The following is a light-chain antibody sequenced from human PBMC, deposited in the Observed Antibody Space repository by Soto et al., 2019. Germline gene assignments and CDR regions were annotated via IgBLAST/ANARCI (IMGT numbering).Light chain of an antibody. CDR3: SSYTGSTSYV. V-gene: IGLV2-14*01. Sequence: QSALTQPASVSGSPGQSITISCTGTSSDVGGYNYVSWYQQHPGKAPKLMIYEVSNRPLGVSNRFSGSKSGNTASLTISWLQAEDEADYYCSSYTGSTSYVFGTGT. J-gene: IGLJ1*01. CDR1: SSDVGGYNY. CDR2: EVS.